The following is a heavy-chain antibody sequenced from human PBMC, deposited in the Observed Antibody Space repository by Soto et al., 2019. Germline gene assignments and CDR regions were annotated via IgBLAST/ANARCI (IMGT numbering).Heavy chain of an antibody. CDR1: GFTFSSYA. J-gene: IGHJ4*02. CDR3: AKRPYNWNYRGFHY. D-gene: IGHD1-7*01. CDR2: ISGSGGST. Sequence: EVQLLESGGGLVQPGGSLRLSCAASGFTFSSYAMSWVRQATGKGLEWVLAISGSGGSTYYADSVKGRFTISRDNSKHTLYLQMNSLRAEDTAVYYCAKRPYNWNYRGFHYWGQGTLVTVSS. V-gene: IGHV3-23*01.